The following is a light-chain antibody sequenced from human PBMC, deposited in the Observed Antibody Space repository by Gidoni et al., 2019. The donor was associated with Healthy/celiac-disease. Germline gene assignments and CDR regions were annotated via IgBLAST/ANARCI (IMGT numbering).Light chain of an antibody. J-gene: IGKJ1*01. V-gene: IGKV3-15*01. CDR1: QSVSSN. CDR2: GAS. Sequence: ELVMTQSPATLSVSPGERATLSCRASQSVSSNLAWYQQKPGQPPRLLIYGASTRATGIPARFSGSGSGTEFTLTISSLQSEDFAVYYCQQCNNWPRTFGQGTRVEIK. CDR3: QQCNNWPRT.